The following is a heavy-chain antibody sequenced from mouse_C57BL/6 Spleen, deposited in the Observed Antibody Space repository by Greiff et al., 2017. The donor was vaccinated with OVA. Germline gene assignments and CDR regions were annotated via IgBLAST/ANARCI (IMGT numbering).Heavy chain of an antibody. CDR3: ARNWGGTPY. Sequence: EVHLVESGGGLVKPGGSLKLSCAASGFTFSSYTVSWVRQTPEKRLEWVATISGGGGNTYYPDSVKGRFTISRDNAKNTLYLQMSSLRSEDTALYYCARNWGGTPYWGQGTLVTVSA. V-gene: IGHV5-9*01. CDR2: ISGGGGNT. J-gene: IGHJ3*01. CDR1: GFTFSSYT. D-gene: IGHD4-1*01.